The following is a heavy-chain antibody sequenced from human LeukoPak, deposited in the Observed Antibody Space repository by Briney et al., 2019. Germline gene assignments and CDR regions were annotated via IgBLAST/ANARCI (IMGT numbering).Heavy chain of an antibody. CDR2: MNPNSGNT. Sequence: ASVKVSCKASGYTFTSYDINWVRQATGQGLEWMGWMNPNSGNTGYAQKFQGRVTMTRNTSISTAYMELSSLTSEDTAVYYCARGTPRGFGELFYYYYYGMDVWGQGTTVTVSS. CDR1: GYTFTSYD. J-gene: IGHJ6*02. D-gene: IGHD3-10*01. CDR3: ARGTPRGFGELFYYYYYGMDV. V-gene: IGHV1-8*01.